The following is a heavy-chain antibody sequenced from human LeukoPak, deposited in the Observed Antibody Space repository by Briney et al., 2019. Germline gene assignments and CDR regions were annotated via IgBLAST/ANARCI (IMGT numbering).Heavy chain of an antibody. J-gene: IGHJ4*02. V-gene: IGHV4-61*02. Sequence: SQTLSLTCTVSGASIGSRGYYWSWIRQPAGKGLEWIGRINVSGSTKYNPSLKSRVSISVDMSKNQFSLKLSSVTAADTAMYYCARDVPFNYGSGSYYNLYFDYWGQGTLVTVSS. CDR2: INVSGST. D-gene: IGHD3-10*01. CDR3: ARDVPFNYGSGSYYNLYFDY. CDR1: GASIGSRGYY.